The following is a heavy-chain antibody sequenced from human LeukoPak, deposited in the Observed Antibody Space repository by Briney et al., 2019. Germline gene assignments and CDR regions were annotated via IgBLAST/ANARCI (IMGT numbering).Heavy chain of an antibody. CDR1: GFTFSDYY. CDR2: ISSSGSTI. J-gene: IGHJ4*02. V-gene: IGHV3-11*04. Sequence: GGSLRLSCAASGFTFSDYYMSWIRQAPGKGLEWVSYISSSGSTIYYADSVKGRFTISRDNAKNSLYLQMNNLRAEDTAVYYCAKAPCGSCYSADYWGQGTLVTVSS. CDR3: AKAPCGSCYSADY. D-gene: IGHD2-15*01.